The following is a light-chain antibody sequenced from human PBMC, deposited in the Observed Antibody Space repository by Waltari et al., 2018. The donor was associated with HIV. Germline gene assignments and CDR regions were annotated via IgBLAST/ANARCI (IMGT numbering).Light chain of an antibody. CDR2: AED. J-gene: IGLJ1*01. CDR3: QSYDSSLSGSFV. V-gene: IGLV1-40*01. Sequence: QSVLTQPPSVSGAPGQRVTISCTGSSSNIRAGYDVHWFQQLPGTAPKLLIYAEDNRPSGVPDRCAGSKSGTSASLAITGLQAEDEADYYCQSYDSSLSGSFVFGTGTKVTVL. CDR1: SSNIRAGYD.